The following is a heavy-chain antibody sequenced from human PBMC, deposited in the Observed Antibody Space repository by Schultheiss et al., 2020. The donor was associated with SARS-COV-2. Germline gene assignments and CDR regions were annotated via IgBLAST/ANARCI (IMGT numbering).Heavy chain of an antibody. CDR1: GFTFTSYS. J-gene: IGHJ4*02. CDR2: IWYDGSNR. Sequence: GGSLRLSCAASGFTFTSYSMHWVRQAPGKGLEWVAVIWYDGSNRYYADSVKGRFTISRDNSKNTLYLQMKSLRAEDTAVYYCARDFTFFGAFAGFDYWGQGSLVTVSS. V-gene: IGHV3-33*08. D-gene: IGHD3-3*01. CDR3: ARDFTFFGAFAGFDY.